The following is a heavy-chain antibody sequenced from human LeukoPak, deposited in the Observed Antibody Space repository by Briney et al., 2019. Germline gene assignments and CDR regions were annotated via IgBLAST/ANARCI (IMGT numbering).Heavy chain of an antibody. Sequence: KPGGTLRLSCAASGFDFSRYSMNWVRQAPGKGLEWVSTISNHGFDIYYADSVKGRLTISRYNAENTVYLEMSDLRVEDTALYYCAKDSSIVESWGSDLCGQGTLVTVSP. J-gene: IGHJ5*02. CDR3: AKDSSIVESWGSDL. CDR2: ISNHGFDI. D-gene: IGHD2-21*01. CDR1: GFDFSRYS. V-gene: IGHV3-21*01.